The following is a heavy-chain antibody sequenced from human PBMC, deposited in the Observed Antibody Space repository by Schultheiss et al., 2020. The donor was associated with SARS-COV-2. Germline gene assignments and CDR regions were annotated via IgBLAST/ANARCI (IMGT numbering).Heavy chain of an antibody. V-gene: IGHV3-30*01. J-gene: IGHJ3*02. CDR1: GFTFSSYA. Sequence: GGSLRLSCAASGFTFSSYAMSWVRQAPGKGLEWVAVISYDGSNKYYADSVKGRFTISRDNSKNTLYLQMNSLRAEDTAVYYCARDGEQQLVRAFDIWGQGTMVTVSS. CDR3: ARDGEQQLVRAFDI. CDR2: ISYDGSNK. D-gene: IGHD6-13*01.